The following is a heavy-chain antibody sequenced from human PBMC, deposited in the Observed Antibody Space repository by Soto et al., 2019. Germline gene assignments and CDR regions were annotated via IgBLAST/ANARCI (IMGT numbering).Heavy chain of an antibody. V-gene: IGHV4-30-4*01. Sequence: SETLSLTCTVSGGSISSGDYYWSWIRQPPGKGLEWIRYIYYSGSTYYNPSLKSRVTISVDTSKNQFSLKLSSVTAADTAVYYCARVRRDAFDIWGQGTMVTVSS. J-gene: IGHJ3*02. CDR2: IYYSGST. CDR3: ARVRRDAFDI. CDR1: GGSISSGDYY.